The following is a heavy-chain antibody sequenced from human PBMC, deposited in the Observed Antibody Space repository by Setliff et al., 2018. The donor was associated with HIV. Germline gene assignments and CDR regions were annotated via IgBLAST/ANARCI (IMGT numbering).Heavy chain of an antibody. J-gene: IGHJ5*02. CDR2: IYSSGNT. CDR1: GDSIDYTNYY. Sequence: ETLSLTCSVSGDSIDYTNYYWGWIRQPPGKGLEWIGSIYSSGNTYYTPSLKSRVFIFLDTSKNQFSLSLRSVTAADTAVYFSARHNKVDNWFDPWGQGALVTVSS. CDR3: ARHNKVDNWFDP. V-gene: IGHV4-39*01.